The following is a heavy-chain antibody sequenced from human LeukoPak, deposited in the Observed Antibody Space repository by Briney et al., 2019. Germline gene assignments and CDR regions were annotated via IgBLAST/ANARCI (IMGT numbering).Heavy chain of an antibody. V-gene: IGHV3-53*01. CDR1: GFVFSSNY. Sequence: GGSLRLSCAASGFVFSSNYMSWVRQAPGKGLEWVSAIYSGGATYYADSVKGRFIVSRDSSKNTLVLQMNSLRAEDTAVYYCAKGIAVALDYWGQGTLVTVSS. D-gene: IGHD6-19*01. J-gene: IGHJ4*02. CDR3: AKGIAVALDY. CDR2: IYSGGAT.